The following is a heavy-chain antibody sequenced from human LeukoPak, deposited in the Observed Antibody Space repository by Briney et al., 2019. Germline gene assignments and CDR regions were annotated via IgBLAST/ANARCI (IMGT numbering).Heavy chain of an antibody. Sequence: PGGSLRLSCAVSGFTFSNYVMSWVRQAPGKGLEWVSATSGSGGSTYYADSVKGRFTISRDNSKNTLYLQMNSLRAEDTAVYYCAKAYYDFWSGYFDYWGQGTLVTVSS. CDR1: GFTFSNYV. CDR2: TSGSGGST. V-gene: IGHV3-23*01. CDR3: AKAYYDFWSGYFDY. D-gene: IGHD3-3*01. J-gene: IGHJ4*02.